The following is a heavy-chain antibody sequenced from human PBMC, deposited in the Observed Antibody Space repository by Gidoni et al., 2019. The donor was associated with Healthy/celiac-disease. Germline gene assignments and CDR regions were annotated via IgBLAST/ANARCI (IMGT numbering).Heavy chain of an antibody. D-gene: IGHD6-19*01. CDR1: GFTFSSYG. V-gene: IGHV3-30*18. Sequence: QVQLVESGGGVVQPGRSLRLSCAASGFTFSSYGMHWVRQAPGKGLEWVAVISYDGSNKYYADSVKGRFTISRDNSKNTLYLQMNSLRAEDTAVYYCAKERGQGAVAGLDYWGQGTLVTVSS. CDR3: AKERGQGAVAGLDY. J-gene: IGHJ4*02. CDR2: ISYDGSNK.